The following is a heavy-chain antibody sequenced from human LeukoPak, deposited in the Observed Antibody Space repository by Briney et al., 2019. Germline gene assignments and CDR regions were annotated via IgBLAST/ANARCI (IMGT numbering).Heavy chain of an antibody. V-gene: IGHV1-69*04. J-gene: IGHJ4*02. D-gene: IGHD6-13*01. CDR1: GGTFSSYA. Sequence: SVKVSCKASGGTFSSYAISWVRQAPGQGLEWMGRIIPILGIANYAQKFQGRVTITADKSTSTAYMELSSLRSEDTAVYYCARVLVRQQLDYWGQGTLVTVSS. CDR3: ARVLVRQQLDY. CDR2: IIPILGIA.